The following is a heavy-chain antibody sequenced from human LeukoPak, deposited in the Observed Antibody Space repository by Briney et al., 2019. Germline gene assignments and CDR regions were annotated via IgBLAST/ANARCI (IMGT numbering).Heavy chain of an antibody. CDR1: GYTFTRYY. V-gene: IGHV1-46*01. Sequence: ASVKVSCKASGYTFTRYYIHWVRQAPGQGLEWMGIINPSGGSTSYAQKFQGRVTMTRDMSTSTVYMELSSLRSEDTAVYYCARDRARTPGAFDIWGQGTMVTVSS. J-gene: IGHJ3*02. CDR2: INPSGGST. D-gene: IGHD2-15*01. CDR3: ARDRARTPGAFDI.